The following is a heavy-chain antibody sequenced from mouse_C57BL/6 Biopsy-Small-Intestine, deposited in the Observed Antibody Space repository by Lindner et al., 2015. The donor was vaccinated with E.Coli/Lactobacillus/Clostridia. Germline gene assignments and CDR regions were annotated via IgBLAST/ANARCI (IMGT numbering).Heavy chain of an antibody. CDR1: GYTFTNYW. CDR3: ARDYSNHDWFAY. J-gene: IGHJ3*01. D-gene: IGHD2-5*01. Sequence: VQLQESGAELVKPGASVKLSCKAFGYTFTNYWVHWVKQRPGQGLEWIGMIHPNTGTTNYSEKFKSRATLTVDKSSSTAHMQFSSLTSEDSAVYYCARDYSNHDWFAYWGQGTLVTVSA. V-gene: IGHV1-64*01. CDR2: IHPNTGTT.